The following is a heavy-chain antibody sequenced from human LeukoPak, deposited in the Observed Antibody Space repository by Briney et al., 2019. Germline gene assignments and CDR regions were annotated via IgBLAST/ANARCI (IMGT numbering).Heavy chain of an antibody. CDR3: ARWSIGGSYYYDSSGYRYFDY. V-gene: IGHV3-30-3*01. CDR2: ISYDGSNK. D-gene: IGHD3-22*01. J-gene: IGHJ4*02. CDR1: GFTFSSYA. Sequence: GGSLRLSCAASGFTFSSYAMPWVRQAPGKGLVGLAGISYDGSNKYYADSVKGRFTISRDNSKNTLYLQMNRLRAEDRAVYYCARWSIGGSYYYDSSGYRYFDYWGQGTLVTVSS.